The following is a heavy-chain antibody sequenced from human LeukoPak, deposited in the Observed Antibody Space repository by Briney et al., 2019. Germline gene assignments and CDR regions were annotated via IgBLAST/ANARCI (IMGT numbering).Heavy chain of an antibody. Sequence: SGGSLRPSCAASGFTFSTYSMSWVRQAPGKGLEWVSSISGRSYIDYADSVRGRFTISRDNAKNSLYLQMNSLGAEDTAGYNCARVIISYYHMDVWGKGTTVTVSS. CDR3: ARVIISYYHMDV. CDR2: ISGRSYI. J-gene: IGHJ6*03. V-gene: IGHV3-21*01. CDR1: GFTFSTYS.